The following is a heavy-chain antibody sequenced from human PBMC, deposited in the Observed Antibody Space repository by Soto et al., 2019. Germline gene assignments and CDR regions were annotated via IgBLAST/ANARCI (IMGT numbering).Heavy chain of an antibody. CDR2: ISYDGSNK. CDR1: GFTFSSYA. J-gene: IGHJ6*02. Sequence: PGGSLRLSCAASGFTFSSYAMHWVRQAPGKGLEWVAVISYDGSNKYYADSVKGRFTISRDNSKNTLYLQMNSLRAEDTAVYYCARDYDILTGLPYYYGMDVWGQGTTVTVSS. CDR3: ARDYDILTGLPYYYGMDV. V-gene: IGHV3-30-3*01. D-gene: IGHD3-9*01.